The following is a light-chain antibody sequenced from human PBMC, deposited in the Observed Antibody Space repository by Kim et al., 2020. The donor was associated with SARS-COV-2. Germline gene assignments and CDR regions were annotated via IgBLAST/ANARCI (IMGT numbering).Light chain of an antibody. CDR3: QSYDSTLSGYV. CDR2: GNS. CDR1: TSNIGANYD. Sequence: GGTMSGTGGTSNIGANYDVHWYQHFPGTAPKRLIYGNSNRPSGVPDRFSGSRSGTSASLAITGLQAEDEADYYCQSYDSTLSGYVFGTGTKVTVL. V-gene: IGLV1-40*01. J-gene: IGLJ1*01.